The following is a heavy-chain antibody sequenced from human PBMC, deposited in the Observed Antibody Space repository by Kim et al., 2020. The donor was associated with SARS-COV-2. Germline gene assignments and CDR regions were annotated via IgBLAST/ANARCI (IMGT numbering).Heavy chain of an antibody. CDR1: GYTFTGYY. CDR2: INPNSGGT. CDR3: ASRGYCSSTSCYGVDY. D-gene: IGHD2-2*01. V-gene: IGHV1-2*06. J-gene: IGHJ4*02. Sequence: ASVKVSCKASGYTFTGYYMHWVRQAPGQGLEWMGRINPNSGGTNYAQKFQGRVTMTRDTSISTAYMELSRLRSDDTAVYYCASRGYCSSTSCYGVDYWGQGTLVTVSS.